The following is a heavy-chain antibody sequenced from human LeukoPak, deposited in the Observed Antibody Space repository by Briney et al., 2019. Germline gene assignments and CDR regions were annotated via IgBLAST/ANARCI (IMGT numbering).Heavy chain of an antibody. CDR1: GFTFDDYA. V-gene: IGHV3-9*01. D-gene: IGHD3-22*01. CDR3: AKDLDSRALYYFDY. CDR2: ISWYSGSI. J-gene: IGHJ4*02. Sequence: PGGSLRLSCAASGFTFDDYAMHWVRQAPGKGLEWVSGISWYSGSIGYADSVRGRFTISRDNAKNSLYLQMNSLRAEDTALYYCAKDLDSRALYYFDYWGQGTLVTVSS.